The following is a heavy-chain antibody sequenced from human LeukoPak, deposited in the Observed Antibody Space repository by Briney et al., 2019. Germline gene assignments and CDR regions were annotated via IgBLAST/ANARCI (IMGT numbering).Heavy chain of an antibody. CDR2: INSDWNGI. V-gene: IGHV3-74*01. CDR3: ARGNKYGMDV. D-gene: IGHD1/OR15-1a*01. Sequence: GGSLRLSCAASGVTFSSYWMHWVRQAPGKGLVWVSRINSDWNGISYADSVKGRFTISRDNAKNTLYLQMNSLRAEDTAVYYCARGNKYGMDVWGQGTTVTVSS. CDR1: GVTFSSYW. J-gene: IGHJ6*02.